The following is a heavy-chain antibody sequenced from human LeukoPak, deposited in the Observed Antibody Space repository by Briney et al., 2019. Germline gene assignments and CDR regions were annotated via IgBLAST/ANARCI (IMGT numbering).Heavy chain of an antibody. CDR2: IRYDGSNK. CDR1: GFTFSSYG. D-gene: IGHD3-10*01. J-gene: IGHJ5*02. Sequence: GGSLRLSCAASGFTFSSYGMHWVRQAPGKGLEWVAFIRYDGSNKYYADSVKGRFTISRDNSKNTLYLQMNSLRAEDTAVYYCAKDPRITMVRGPINWFDPWGQGTLVTVSS. V-gene: IGHV3-30*02. CDR3: AKDPRITMVRGPINWFDP.